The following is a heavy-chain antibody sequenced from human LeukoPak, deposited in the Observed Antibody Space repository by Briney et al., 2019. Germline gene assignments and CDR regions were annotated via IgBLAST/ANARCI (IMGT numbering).Heavy chain of an antibody. CDR3: FREGGD. CDR2: INIDERIA. D-gene: IGHD3-10*01. CDR1: GFSFSTQR. Sequence: GGSLRLSCAASGFSFSTQRMHWVRQAPGKGLVWVSYINIDERIAGYADSVKGRFTISRDNAKNTLYLEINSLRAEDTAIYYFFREGGDWGQGTLVTVSS. V-gene: IGHV3-74*01. J-gene: IGHJ4*02.